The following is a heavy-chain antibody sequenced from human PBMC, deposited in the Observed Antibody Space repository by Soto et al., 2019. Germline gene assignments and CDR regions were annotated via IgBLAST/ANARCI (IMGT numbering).Heavy chain of an antibody. Sequence: GGSLRLSCAASGFTFNSYAMHWVRQAPGKGLEWVAIISYDGSIKYYADSVKGRFTISRDNSKNTLYLQMSSLRIEDTAVYYCARRYYDSSGYHSGYYYGMDVWGQGTTVTVSS. CDR1: GFTFNSYA. V-gene: IGHV3-30-3*01. J-gene: IGHJ6*02. CDR3: ARRYYDSSGYHSGYYYGMDV. D-gene: IGHD3-22*01. CDR2: ISYDGSIK.